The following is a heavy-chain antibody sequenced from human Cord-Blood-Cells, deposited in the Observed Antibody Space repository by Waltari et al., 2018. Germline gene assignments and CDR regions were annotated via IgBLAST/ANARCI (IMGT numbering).Heavy chain of an antibody. CDR2: INHSGSN. D-gene: IGHD6-13*01. CDR3: ARGLAIAAAGNRGRGY. CDR1: GGSFSGSY. J-gene: IGHJ4*02. Sequence: QVQLQQWGEGLLKPSETLSLTCAVYGGSFSGSYWSWIRRPPGKGLEWIGEINHSGSNNYNSYPKCRVTISVDTSKNQVSLKLSSVTAADTAVYDCARGLAIAAAGNRGRGYWGQGTLVTVSS. V-gene: IGHV4-34*01.